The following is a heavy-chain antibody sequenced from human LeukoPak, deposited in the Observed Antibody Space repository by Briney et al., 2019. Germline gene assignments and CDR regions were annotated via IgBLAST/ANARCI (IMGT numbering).Heavy chain of an antibody. J-gene: IGHJ6*02. CDR1: GGSISSYY. V-gene: IGHV4-59*01. CDR2: IYYSGST. CDR3: AKSRGYSYAYYGMDV. Sequence: SETLSLTCTVSGGSISSYYWSWIRQPPGKGLEWIGYIYYSGSTNYNPSLKSRVTISVDTSKNQFSLKLSSVTAADTAVCYCAKSRGYSYAYYGMDVWGQGTTVTVSS. D-gene: IGHD5-18*01.